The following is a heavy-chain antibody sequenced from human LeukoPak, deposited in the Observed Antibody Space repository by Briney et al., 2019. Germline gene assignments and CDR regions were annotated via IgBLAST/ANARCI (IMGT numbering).Heavy chain of an antibody. J-gene: IGHJ5*02. Sequence: PSETLSLTCTVSGGSISSYYWSWIRQPAGKGLEWIGRIYTSGSTNYNPSLKSRVTMSVDTSKNQFSLKLSSVTAADTAVYYCARGRARPQGGTLPNWHYVKVRWFDPWGQGTLVTVSS. CDR2: IYTSGST. D-gene: IGHD1-7*01. V-gene: IGHV4-4*07. CDR1: GGSISSYY. CDR3: ARGRARPQGGTLPNWHYVKVRWFDP.